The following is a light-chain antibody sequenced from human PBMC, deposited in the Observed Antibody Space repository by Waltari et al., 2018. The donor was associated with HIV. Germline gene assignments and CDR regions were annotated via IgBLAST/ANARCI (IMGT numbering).Light chain of an antibody. CDR3: SSYTSSSTLDV. CDR2: DVS. Sequence: QSALTQPASVSGSPGQSITISCTGTSSDVGGYNYVSWYQQHPGKAPKLMIYDVSNRPSGVSNRFPGSKSGTTASLTISGLQAEDEADYYCSSYTSSSTLDVFGGGTKLTVL. CDR1: SSDVGGYNY. V-gene: IGLV2-14*03. J-gene: IGLJ3*02.